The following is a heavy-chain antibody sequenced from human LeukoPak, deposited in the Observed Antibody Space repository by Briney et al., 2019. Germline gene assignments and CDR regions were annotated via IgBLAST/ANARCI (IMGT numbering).Heavy chain of an antibody. CDR2: IYHSGST. CDR1: GGSISSGGYS. V-gene: IGHV4-30-2*01. J-gene: IGHJ5*02. CDR3: ARNHYYDSSGYYVNWFDP. Sequence: PSQTLSLTCAVSGGSISSGGYSCSWIRQPPGKGLEWIGYIYHSGSTYYNPSLKSRVTISVDRSKNQFSLKLSSVTAADTAVYYCARNHYYDSSGYYVNWFDPWGQGTLVTVSS. D-gene: IGHD3-22*01.